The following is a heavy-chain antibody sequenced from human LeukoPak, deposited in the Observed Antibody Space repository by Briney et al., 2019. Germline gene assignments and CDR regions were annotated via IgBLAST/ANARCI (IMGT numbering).Heavy chain of an antibody. CDR1: GFTFSSYG. Sequence: PGGPLRLSCAASGFTFSSYGMHWVRQAPGKGLEWVAFIRYDGSNKYYADSVKGRFTISRDNSKNTLYLQMNSLRAEDTAVYYCAKDPTRDGYNSLFDYWGQGTLVTVSS. CDR2: IRYDGSNK. D-gene: IGHD5-24*01. J-gene: IGHJ4*02. CDR3: AKDPTRDGYNSLFDY. V-gene: IGHV3-30*02.